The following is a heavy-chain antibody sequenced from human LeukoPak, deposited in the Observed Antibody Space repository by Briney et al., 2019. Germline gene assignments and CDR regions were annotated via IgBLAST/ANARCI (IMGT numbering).Heavy chain of an antibody. CDR3: AARSEIGYCISISHRCAFDI. D-gene: IGHD2-2*01. CDR1: GGSISSYY. J-gene: IGHJ3*02. CDR2: IYYSGGT. V-gene: IGHV4-59*01. Sequence: SETLSLTCTVSGGSISSYYWSWIRQPPGQGLEWIGYIYYSGGTTYNPSLPSRVTISVDTSKNQFSLKLSSVTAADTAVYYCAARSEIGYCISISHRCAFDIWGQGTMVTVSS.